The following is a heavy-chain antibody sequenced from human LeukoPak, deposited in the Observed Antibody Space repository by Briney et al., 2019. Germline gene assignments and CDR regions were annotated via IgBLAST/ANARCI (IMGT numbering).Heavy chain of an antibody. CDR3: ARLTKNDSGSFRFGKKKRGYMDV. CDR1: GGSFSVYY. CDR2: INQRGST. V-gene: IGHV4-34*01. D-gene: IGHD3-10*01. Sequence: SETLSLTCAVYGGSFSVYYWSWIRQPPGKGMEWIGEINQRGSTNYNPSLKSRVTISVDTSKNQFSLKLSSVTAADTAVYYCARLTKNDSGSFRFGKKKRGYMDVWGKGTTVTISS. J-gene: IGHJ6*03.